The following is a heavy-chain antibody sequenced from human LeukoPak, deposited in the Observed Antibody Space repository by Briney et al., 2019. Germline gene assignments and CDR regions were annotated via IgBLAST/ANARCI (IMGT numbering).Heavy chain of an antibody. CDR2: IYYSGST. V-gene: IGHV4-31*03. CDR3: ARAYLPFNYFDY. CDR1: GGSISSGGYY. J-gene: IGHJ4*02. Sequence: TLSLTCTVSGGSISSGGYYWSWIRQHPGKGLEWIGYIYYSGSTYYNPSLKSRVTISVDTSKNQFSLKLSSVTAADTAVYYCARAYLPFNYFDYWGQGTLVTVSS.